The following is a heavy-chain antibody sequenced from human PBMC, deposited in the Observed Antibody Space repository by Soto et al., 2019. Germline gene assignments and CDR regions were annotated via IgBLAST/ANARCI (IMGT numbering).Heavy chain of an antibody. CDR1: GYTFTSYG. V-gene: IGHV1-18*01. J-gene: IGHJ5*02. CDR3: ARAPEYCSGGSCYPYWFDP. CDR2: ISAYNGNT. D-gene: IGHD2-15*01. Sequence: GASVKVSCKASGYTFTSYGISWVRQAPGQGLEWMGWISAYNGNTNYAQKLRGRVTMTTDTSTSTAYMELRSLRSDDTAVYYCARAPEYCSGGSCYPYWFDPWGQGTLVTVSS.